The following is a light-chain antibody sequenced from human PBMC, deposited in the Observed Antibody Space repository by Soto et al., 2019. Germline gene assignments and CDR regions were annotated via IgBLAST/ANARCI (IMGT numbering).Light chain of an antibody. CDR3: SSYTRRSTYV. CDR2: DVS. CDR1: SSDVGSYNV. Sequence: QSALTQPASVSGSPGQSITIPCSGTSSDVGSYNVVSWYQQHPGKAPKLVIYDVSNRPSGVSPRFSGAKSGNTASLTIAGLQDEEEADYYCSSYTRRSTYVFGTGTKVTVL. J-gene: IGLJ1*01. V-gene: IGLV2-14*03.